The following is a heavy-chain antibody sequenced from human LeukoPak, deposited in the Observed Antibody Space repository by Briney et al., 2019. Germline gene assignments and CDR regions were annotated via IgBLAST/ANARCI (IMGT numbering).Heavy chain of an antibody. Sequence: GGSLRLSCAASGFTFSSYAMSWVRQAPGKGLAWVSTISGGSGSTYCADSVKGRFTISRDNSKSTLYLQMNSLRDEDTAVYYCAKHRFESGGYHSTDWGQGTLVTVSS. CDR2: ISGGSGST. CDR1: GFTFSSYA. V-gene: IGHV3-23*01. CDR3: AKHRFESGGYHSTD. D-gene: IGHD3-22*01. J-gene: IGHJ4*02.